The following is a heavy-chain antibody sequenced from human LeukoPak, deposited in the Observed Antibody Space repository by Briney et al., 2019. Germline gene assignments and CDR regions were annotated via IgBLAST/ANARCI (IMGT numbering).Heavy chain of an antibody. CDR2: ISGSGGST. CDR3: AKDWGVGSGWYLPHFDY. D-gene: IGHD6-19*01. V-gene: IGHV3-23*01. Sequence: GGSLRLSCAASGFTFSSYAMSWVRQAPGKGLEWVSAISGSGGSTYYADSVKGRFTISRDNSKNTLYLQMNSLRAEDTAVYYCAKDWGVGSGWYLPHFDYWGQGTPVTVSS. J-gene: IGHJ4*02. CDR1: GFTFSSYA.